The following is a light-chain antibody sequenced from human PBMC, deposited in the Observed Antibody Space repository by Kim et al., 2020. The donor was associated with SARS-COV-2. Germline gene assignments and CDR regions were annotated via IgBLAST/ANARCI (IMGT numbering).Light chain of an antibody. J-gene: IGKJ4*01. V-gene: IGKV1-5*03. CDR2: KAS. CDR3: QQYSNYPLT. Sequence: ASVAGGVNITCRANKSSVYWLAWYQQKPGKAPKLVIYKASSLESGVPSRFSGSGSGTEFTLTISSLHPDDLRTYFCQQYSNYPLTFGGGTKVDIK. CDR1: KSSVYW.